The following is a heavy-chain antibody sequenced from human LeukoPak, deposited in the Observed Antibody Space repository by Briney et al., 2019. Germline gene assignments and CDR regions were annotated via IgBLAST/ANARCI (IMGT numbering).Heavy chain of an antibody. D-gene: IGHD4-23*01. CDR1: GFTFSSYG. Sequence: GGSLRLSCAASGFTFSSYGLHWVRQAPGKGLEWVALIRYDGSNKNYADSVKGRFTISRDNSKNTLYLQMNSLRTEDTAVYYCAKSLGGVVIDGFDYWGQGTLVTVSS. CDR2: IRYDGSNK. J-gene: IGHJ4*02. V-gene: IGHV3-30*02. CDR3: AKSLGGVVIDGFDY.